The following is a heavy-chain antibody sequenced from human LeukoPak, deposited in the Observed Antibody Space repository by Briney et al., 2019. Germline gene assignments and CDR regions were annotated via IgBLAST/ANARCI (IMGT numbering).Heavy chain of an antibody. D-gene: IGHD4-17*01. CDR3: ARAGDYEDDAFDI. Sequence: GGSLRLSCAASGFTFSSYDMHWVRQATGKGLEWASAIGTAGDTYYPGSVKGRFTISRENAKNSLYLQMNSLRAGDTAVYYCARAGDYEDDAFDIWGQGTMVTVSS. CDR1: GFTFSSYD. J-gene: IGHJ3*02. CDR2: IGTAGDT. V-gene: IGHV3-13*01.